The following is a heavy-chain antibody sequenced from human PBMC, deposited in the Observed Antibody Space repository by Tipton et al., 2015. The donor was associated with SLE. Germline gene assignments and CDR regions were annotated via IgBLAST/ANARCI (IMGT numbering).Heavy chain of an antibody. CDR3: ARDNREWLVGGSFDY. CDR1: GFTFSSYW. V-gene: IGHV3-7*01. J-gene: IGHJ4*02. CDR2: IKQDGSEK. Sequence: SLRLSCAASGFTFSSYWMSWVRQAPGKGLEWVANIKQDGSEKYYVDSVKGRFTISRDNAKSSLYLQMNSLRAEDTAVYYCARDNREWLVGGSFDYWGQGTLVTVSS. D-gene: IGHD3-3*01.